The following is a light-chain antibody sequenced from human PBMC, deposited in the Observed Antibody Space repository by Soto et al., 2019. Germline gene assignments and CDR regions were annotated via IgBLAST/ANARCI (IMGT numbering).Light chain of an antibody. CDR2: DAS. J-gene: IGKJ4*01. CDR3: QQRSNCVLT. Sequence: EIVLTQSPATLSLSPGERATLSCRASQSVSSYLAWYQQKPGQAPRLLIYDASNRATGIPARFSGSGSGTDFTLTISSLEPEDFAVYYCQQRSNCVLTFGGGTKVDIK. V-gene: IGKV3-11*01. CDR1: QSVSSY.